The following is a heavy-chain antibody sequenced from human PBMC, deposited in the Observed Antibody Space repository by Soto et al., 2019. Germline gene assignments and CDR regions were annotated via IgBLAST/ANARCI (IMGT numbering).Heavy chain of an antibody. D-gene: IGHD3-22*01. CDR2: IYWDDDK. J-gene: IGHJ3*02. CDR3: AHSYYCDSSGIARFDAFDI. CDR1: GFSLSTSGVG. V-gene: IGHV2-5*02. Sequence: QITLKESGPTLVKPTQTLTLTCTFSGFSLSTSGVGVGWIRQPPGKALEWLALIYWDDDKRYSPSLKSRLTITKDTSKNQVVLTNTNMDPVDTAADYCAHSYYCDSSGIARFDAFDIWGQGTMVTVSS.